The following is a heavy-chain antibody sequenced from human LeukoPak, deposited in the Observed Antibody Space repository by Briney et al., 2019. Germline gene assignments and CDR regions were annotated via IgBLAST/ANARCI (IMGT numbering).Heavy chain of an antibody. CDR2: ISSSGSTI. V-gene: IGHV3-11*04. J-gene: IGHJ3*02. D-gene: IGHD3-10*01. Sequence: GGSLRLSCAASGFTFSDYYMSWIRQAPGKGLEWVSYISSSGSTIYYAASVKGRFTISRDNAKNSLYLQMNSLRAEDTAVYYCARAQRWIDYYGSGSYSYAFDIWGKGTMVTVSS. CDR3: ARAQRWIDYYGSGSYSYAFDI. CDR1: GFTFSDYY.